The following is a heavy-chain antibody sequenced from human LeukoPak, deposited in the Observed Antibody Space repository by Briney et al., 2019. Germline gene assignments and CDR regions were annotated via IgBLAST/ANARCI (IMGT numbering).Heavy chain of an antibody. V-gene: IGHV4-4*07. CDR1: GGSISSYY. CDR2: IYTSGST. D-gene: IGHD3-10*01. CDR3: ATSRMVRGVIIDGSLDYYYGMDV. Sequence: PSETLSLTCTVSGGSISSYYWSWIRQPAGKGLEWIGRIYTSGSTNYNPSLKSRATMSVDTSKNQFSLKLSSVTAADTAVYYCATSRMVRGVIIDGSLDYYYGMDVWGQGTTVTVSS. J-gene: IGHJ6*02.